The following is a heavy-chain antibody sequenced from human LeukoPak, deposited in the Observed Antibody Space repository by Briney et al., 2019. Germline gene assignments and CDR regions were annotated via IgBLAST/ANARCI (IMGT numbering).Heavy chain of an antibody. V-gene: IGHV4-34*01. J-gene: IGHJ5*02. CDR2: INHSGST. CDR3: ARQEASSGWYISGWFDP. D-gene: IGHD6-19*01. Sequence: SETLSLTCAVYGGSFSGYYWSWIRQPPGKGLEWIGEINHSGSTNNNPSLKSRVTISVDTSKNQFSLKLSSVTAADTAVYYYARQEASSGWYISGWFDPWGQGTLVTVSS. CDR1: GGSFSGYY.